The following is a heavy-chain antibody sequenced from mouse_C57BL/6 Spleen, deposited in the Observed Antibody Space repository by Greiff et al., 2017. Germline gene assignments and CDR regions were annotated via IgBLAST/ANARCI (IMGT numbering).Heavy chain of an antibody. CDR3: ASITTVVATGAMDY. J-gene: IGHJ4*01. Sequence: QVQLQQSGAELARPGASVKLSCKASGYTFTSYGISWVKQSTGQGLEWIGEIYPRSGNTYYNEKFKGKATLTADKSSSTAYMELRSLTSEDSAVYFCASITTVVATGAMDYWGQGTSVTVSS. CDR1: GYTFTSYG. CDR2: IYPRSGNT. D-gene: IGHD1-1*01. V-gene: IGHV1-81*01.